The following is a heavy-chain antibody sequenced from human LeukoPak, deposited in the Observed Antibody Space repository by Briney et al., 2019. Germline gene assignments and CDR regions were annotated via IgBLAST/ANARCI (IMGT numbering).Heavy chain of an antibody. J-gene: IGHJ4*02. Sequence: GGSLRLSCAASGFTFSDSYMSWIRQVPGKGLEWVSSISSGSTYIYNADSVQGRFTISRDNAKNSLFLLVNSLRAEDTAVYYCARALGYSSGWGDYWGQGTLVTVSS. CDR1: GFTFSDSY. D-gene: IGHD6-19*01. V-gene: IGHV3-11*04. CDR2: ISSGSTYI. CDR3: ARALGYSSGWGDY.